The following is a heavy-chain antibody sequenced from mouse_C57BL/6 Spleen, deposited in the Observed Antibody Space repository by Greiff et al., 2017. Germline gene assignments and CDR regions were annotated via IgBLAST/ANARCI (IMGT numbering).Heavy chain of an antibody. CDR2: IDPSDSET. J-gene: IGHJ4*01. V-gene: IGHV1-52*01. CDR3: ARLEDYRAY. D-gene: IGHD2-4*01. Sequence: QVQLQQPGAELVRPGSSVKLSCKASGYTFTSYWMHWVKQRPIQGLEWIGNIDPSDSETHYNQKFKDKATLTVDKSSSTAYMQLSSLTSEDSAVNSCARLEDYRAYWGQGTSLTVSS. CDR1: GYTFTSYW.